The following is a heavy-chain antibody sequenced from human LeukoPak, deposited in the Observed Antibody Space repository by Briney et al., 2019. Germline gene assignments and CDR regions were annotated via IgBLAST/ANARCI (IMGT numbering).Heavy chain of an antibody. J-gene: IGHJ6*02. V-gene: IGHV3-48*03. Sequence: GGSLRLSCAASGFTFSSYEMNWVRQAPGKGLEWVSYISSSGSTIYYADSMKGRFTISRDNAKNSLYLQMNSLRAEDTAVYYCARDYCSSTSCYSPGMDVWGQGTTVTVSS. CDR3: ARDYCSSTSCYSPGMDV. D-gene: IGHD2-2*02. CDR1: GFTFSSYE. CDR2: ISSSGSTI.